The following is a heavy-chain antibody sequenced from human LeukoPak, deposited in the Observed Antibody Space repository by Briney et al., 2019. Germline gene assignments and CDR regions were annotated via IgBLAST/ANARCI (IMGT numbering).Heavy chain of an antibody. J-gene: IGHJ3*01. V-gene: IGHV3-23*01. CDR1: RFTFTTYA. CDR3: AKDLALAGTGGGFDV. Sequence: GGSLRLSCAASRFTFTTYAINWVRQTPGKGLEWVSGISGDGDKAYYADSMKGRFTVSRDNSKNTVSLQMSSLRAEDTALYYCAKDLALAGTGGGFDVWGQGTRVAVSS. CDR2: ISGDGDKA. D-gene: IGHD6-19*01.